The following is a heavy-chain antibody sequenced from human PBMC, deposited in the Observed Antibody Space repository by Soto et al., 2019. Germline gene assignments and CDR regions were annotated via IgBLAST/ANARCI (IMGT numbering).Heavy chain of an antibody. CDR2: ISHSGST. J-gene: IGHJ4*02. D-gene: IGHD3-22*01. CDR1: SGSFSGYY. V-gene: IGHV4-34*01. CDR3: ARGYESSRRYLPLLDY. Sequence: QVQLQQWGAGLLKPSETLSLRCVVNSGSFSGYYWTWIRQTPGKGLEWIGEISHSGSTNYNLSLMSRVTVSAETSKKQFSLRLSSVTAADTALYFCARGYESSRRYLPLLDYWGQGTLVTVSS.